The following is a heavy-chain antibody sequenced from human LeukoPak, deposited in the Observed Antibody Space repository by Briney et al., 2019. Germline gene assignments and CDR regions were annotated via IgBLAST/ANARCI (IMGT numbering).Heavy chain of an antibody. Sequence: SETLSLTCAVSGYSISSDYYWGWIRQPPGKGLEWIGSIYHSGSTYYNPSLKSRVTISVDTSKNQFSLKLSSVTAADTAVYYCARDRSWSSGLYFDYWGQGTLVTVSS. J-gene: IGHJ4*02. CDR3: ARDRSWSSGLYFDY. CDR2: IYHSGST. CDR1: GYSISSDYY. V-gene: IGHV4-38-2*02. D-gene: IGHD6-19*01.